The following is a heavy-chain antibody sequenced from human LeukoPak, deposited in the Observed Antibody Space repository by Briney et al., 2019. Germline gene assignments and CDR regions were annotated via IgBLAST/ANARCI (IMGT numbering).Heavy chain of an antibody. D-gene: IGHD3-22*01. CDR3: ARVGFYDSSGFNWFDP. CDR2: IYYNGRT. J-gene: IGHJ5*02. Sequence: SETLSLTCTVSAGSISRYYWSWIRQPPGKGLQWIGYIYYNGRTNYNPSLKSRVTISVDTSKNQFSLKLSSVTPADTAVYYCARVGFYDSSGFNWFDPWGQGTLVTVSS. CDR1: AGSISRYY. V-gene: IGHV4-59*01.